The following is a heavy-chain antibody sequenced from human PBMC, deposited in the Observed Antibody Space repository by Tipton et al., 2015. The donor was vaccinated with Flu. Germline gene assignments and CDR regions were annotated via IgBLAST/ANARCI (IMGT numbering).Heavy chain of an antibody. J-gene: IGHJ5*02. Sequence: TLSLTCSVFGDSIGSRYYWAWIRQPPGKGLEWIGNVHQTGSTYYNPSLTSRVTIAVDRARNQFSLRLTSVTAADTAVYYCARRDYRNYVSEPKNWFDPWGQGTMGTVTS. V-gene: IGHV4-38-2*01. CDR1: GDSIGSRYY. CDR3: ARRDYRNYVSEPKNWFDP. D-gene: IGHD4-11*01. CDR2: VHQTGST.